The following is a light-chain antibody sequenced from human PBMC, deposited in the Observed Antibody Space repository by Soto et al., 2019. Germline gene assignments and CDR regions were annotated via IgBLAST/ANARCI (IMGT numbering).Light chain of an antibody. CDR3: QQTYLTPHT. CDR1: QSVSSY. J-gene: IGKJ4*01. Sequence: EIVLTQSPATLSLSPGERATLSCRASQSVSSYLAWYQQKPGQAPRLLIYDASNRATGIPARFSGSGSGTDFTLTISSLEPEDFATYYCQQTYLTPHTFGGGTKVEIK. CDR2: DAS. V-gene: IGKV3-11*01.